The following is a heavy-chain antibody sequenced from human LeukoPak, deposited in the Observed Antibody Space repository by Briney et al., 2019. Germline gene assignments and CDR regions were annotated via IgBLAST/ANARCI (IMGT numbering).Heavy chain of an antibody. Sequence: GGSLRLSCAASGFTFSSYGMHWVRQAPGKGLEGVAFIWYEGSKKYYADSVKGRFTISIDNSKNTLYLQMNSLRAEDTAVYYCAKSMVSLYGMDVWGQGTTVTVSS. J-gene: IGHJ6*02. CDR1: GFTFSSYG. CDR2: IWYEGSKK. V-gene: IGHV3-30*02. CDR3: AKSMVSLYGMDV. D-gene: IGHD5-18*01.